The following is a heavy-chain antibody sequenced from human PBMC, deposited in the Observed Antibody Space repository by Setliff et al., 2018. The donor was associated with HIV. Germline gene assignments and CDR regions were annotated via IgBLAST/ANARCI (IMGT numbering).Heavy chain of an antibody. CDR1: GYTFTVYY. CDR3: ARAEDIVVVPAAEPFLGI. Sequence: ASVKVSCKASGYTFTVYYMHWVRQAPGQGLEWMGRINPNSGGTNYAQKFQGRVTMTRDTSISTAYMELSRLRSDDTAVYYCARAEDIVVVPAAEPFLGIWGQGTMVTVSS. CDR2: INPNSGGT. V-gene: IGHV1-2*06. D-gene: IGHD2-2*01. J-gene: IGHJ3*02.